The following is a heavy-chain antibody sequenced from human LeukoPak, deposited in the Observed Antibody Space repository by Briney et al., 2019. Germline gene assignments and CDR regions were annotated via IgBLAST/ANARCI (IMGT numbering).Heavy chain of an antibody. CDR2: INPNSGGT. V-gene: IGHV1-2*02. D-gene: IGHD6-19*01. Sequence: ASVKVSCKASGYTFTGYYMHWVRQAPGQGLEWMGWINPNSGGTNYAQKFQGRVTMTRDTSISTAYMELSSLRSDDTAVYYCARAKYSSGWYPYWGQGTLVTVSS. J-gene: IGHJ4*02. CDR1: GYTFTGYY. CDR3: ARAKYSSGWYPY.